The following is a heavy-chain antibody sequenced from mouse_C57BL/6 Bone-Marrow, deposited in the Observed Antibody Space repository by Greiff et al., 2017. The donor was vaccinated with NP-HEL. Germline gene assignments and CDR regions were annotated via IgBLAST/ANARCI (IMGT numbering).Heavy chain of an antibody. Sequence: VKLMESGAELARPGASVKMSCKASGYTFTSYTMHWVKQRPGQGLEWIGYINPSSGYTKYNQKFKDKATLTADKSSSTAYMQLSSLTSEDSAVYYCARGTTTVVATYEYFDYWGQGTTLTVSS. CDR3: ARGTTTVVATYEYFDY. CDR2: INPSSGYT. CDR1: GYTFTSYT. D-gene: IGHD1-1*01. V-gene: IGHV1-4*01. J-gene: IGHJ2*01.